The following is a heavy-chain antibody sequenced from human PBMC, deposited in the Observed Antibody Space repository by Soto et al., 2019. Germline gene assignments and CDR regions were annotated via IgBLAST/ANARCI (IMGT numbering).Heavy chain of an antibody. V-gene: IGHV3-48*02. D-gene: IGHD5-18*01. J-gene: IGHJ4*02. CDR1: GFTFSSYS. CDR2: ISSSSSTI. Sequence: GGSLRLSCAASGFTFSSYSMNWVRQAPGKGLEWVSYISSSSSTIYYADSVKGRFTISRDNAKNSLYLQMNSLRDEDTAVYYCARGGYSYGYALWYFDYWGQGTLVTVSS. CDR3: ARGGYSYGYALWYFDY.